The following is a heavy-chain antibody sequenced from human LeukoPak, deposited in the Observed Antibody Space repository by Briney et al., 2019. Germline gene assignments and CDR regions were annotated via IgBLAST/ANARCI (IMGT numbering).Heavy chain of an antibody. V-gene: IGHV1-8*01. J-gene: IGHJ4*02. D-gene: IGHD1-26*01. CDR3: TRGSLSGSSRDY. Sequence: ASVKVSCKASGYTFTAYDINWVRQARGQGLEWMGWMNPDTGDTGYAQRFQGRVIMTRNTSIDTAYMELSGLSSEDTAVYYCTRGSLSGSSRDYWGQGALVTVSS. CDR2: MNPDTGDT. CDR1: GYTFTAYD.